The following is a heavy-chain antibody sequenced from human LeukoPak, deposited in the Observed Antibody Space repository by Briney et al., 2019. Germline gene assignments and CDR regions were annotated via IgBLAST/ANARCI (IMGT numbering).Heavy chain of an antibody. CDR1: GGTFSSYN. J-gene: IGHJ4*02. Sequence: GGTLTLTCAASGGTFSSYNRNWVRQAPGKGLEGGSSISSSGNIIYYADSVRGRFTISRDNAKNSLYLQMNSLRAEDTAVFYCARADYYDSGSFYPLNFWGQGTLVTVSS. CDR3: ARADYYDSGSFYPLNF. D-gene: IGHD3-10*01. CDR2: ISSSGNII. V-gene: IGHV3-21*01.